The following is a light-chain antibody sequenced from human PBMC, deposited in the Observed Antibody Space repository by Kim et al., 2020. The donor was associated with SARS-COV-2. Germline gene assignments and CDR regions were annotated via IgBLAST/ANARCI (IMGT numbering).Light chain of an antibody. V-gene: IGLV1-44*01. CDR3: AAWDDCLNGWV. CDR2: SNN. J-gene: IGLJ3*02. Sequence: QRFTFPCSVTHSNSGRNSVNLYQQLACSAPQLRIYSNNQRPPGVPDRFSGSTSGTSASVAIRGLQSEDEADYYCAAWDDCLNGWVFGGGTKLTVL. CDR1: HSNSGRNS.